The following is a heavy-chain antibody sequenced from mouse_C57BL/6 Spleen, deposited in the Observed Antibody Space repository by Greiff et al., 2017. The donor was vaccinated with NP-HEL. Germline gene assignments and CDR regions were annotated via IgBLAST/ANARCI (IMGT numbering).Heavy chain of an antibody. Sequence: EVKLVESGGGLVQPKGSLKLSCAASGFTFNTYAMHWVRQAPGKGLEWVARIRSKSSNYATYYADSVKDRFTISRDDSQSMLYLQMNNLKTEDTARYYSVRGAYYSISYYAMDYWGQGTSVTVSS. V-gene: IGHV10-3*01. D-gene: IGHD2-5*01. CDR2: IRSKSSNYAT. CDR1: GFTFNTYA. J-gene: IGHJ4*01. CDR3: VRGAYYSISYYAMDY.